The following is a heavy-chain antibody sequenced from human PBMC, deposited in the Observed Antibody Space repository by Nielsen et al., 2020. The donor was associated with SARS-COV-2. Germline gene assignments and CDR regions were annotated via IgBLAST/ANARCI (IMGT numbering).Heavy chain of an antibody. CDR3: ARGGYMTTVTTFLYWFDP. J-gene: IGHJ5*02. V-gene: IGHV4-34*01. CDR2: ISHSGST. Sequence: SETLSLTCAVYGGSFSGYYWSWIRQPPGKGLEWIGEISHSGSTNYNPSLKSRVTISVDTSKNQFSLKLSSVTAADTAVYYCARGGYMTTVTTFLYWFDPWGQGTLVTVSS. CDR1: GGSFSGYY. D-gene: IGHD4-17*01.